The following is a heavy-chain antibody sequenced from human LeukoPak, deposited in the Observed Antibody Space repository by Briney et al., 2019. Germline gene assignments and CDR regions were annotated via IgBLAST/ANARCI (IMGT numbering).Heavy chain of an antibody. V-gene: IGHV3-23*01. CDR2: ISGSGDNT. J-gene: IGHJ4*02. CDR1: GFTFINYA. Sequence: PGGSLRLSCAASGFTFINYAMAWVRQAPGKGLEWVSSISGSGDNTYSADSVKGRFTISRDNAKNTLYLQMNSLRAEDTAVYYCARDTHSCFDYWGQGTPVTVSS. D-gene: IGHD2-15*01. CDR3: ARDTHSCFDY.